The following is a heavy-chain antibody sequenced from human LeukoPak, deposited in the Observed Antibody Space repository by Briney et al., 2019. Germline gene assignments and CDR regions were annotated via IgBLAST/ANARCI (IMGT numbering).Heavy chain of an antibody. J-gene: IGHJ3*02. Sequence: GESLKISCKGSGYSFTSYWIGWVRQTPGKGLEWMGIIYPGDSDTRYSPSFQGQVTISADKSISTACLQWSSLKASDTAMCYCARQGLGYCSGGSCYHHDAFDIWGQGTMVTVSS. CDR1: GYSFTSYW. D-gene: IGHD2-15*01. V-gene: IGHV5-51*01. CDR3: ARQGLGYCSGGSCYHHDAFDI. CDR2: IYPGDSDT.